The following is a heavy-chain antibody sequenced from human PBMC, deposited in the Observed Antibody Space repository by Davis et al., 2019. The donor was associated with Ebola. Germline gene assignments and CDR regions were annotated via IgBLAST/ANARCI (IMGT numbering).Heavy chain of an antibody. CDR1: GGSVSSGSYY. CDR3: ARHNGDGYIPYYYYGMDV. D-gene: IGHD5-24*01. CDR2: IYYSGST. Sequence: PSETLSLTCTVSGGSVSSGSYYWSWLRQPPGKGLEWIAYIYYSGSTNYNPSLKSRVTISVDTSKNQFSLKLSSVTAADTAVYYCARHNGDGYIPYYYYGMDVWGQGTTVTVSS. V-gene: IGHV4-61*01. J-gene: IGHJ6*02.